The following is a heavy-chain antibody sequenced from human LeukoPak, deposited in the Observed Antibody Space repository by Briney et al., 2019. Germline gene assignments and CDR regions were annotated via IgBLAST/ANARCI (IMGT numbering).Heavy chain of an antibody. V-gene: IGHV3-11*01. J-gene: IGHJ3*02. CDR2: ISANAITT. CDR3: ARSGTTYYYDSGSRI. D-gene: IGHD3-22*01. Sequence: PGGSLRLSCAASGFIFSDYYMNWIRQAPGKGLEWVSYISANAITTYYADSVKGRFSISRDNAKNSLYLQVNSLRAEDTAVYYCARSGTTYYYDSGSRIWGQGTMVTVSS. CDR1: GFIFSDYY.